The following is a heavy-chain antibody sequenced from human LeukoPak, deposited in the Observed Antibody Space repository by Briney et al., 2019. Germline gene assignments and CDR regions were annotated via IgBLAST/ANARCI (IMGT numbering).Heavy chain of an antibody. CDR2: INPNSGDT. Sequence: ASVKVSCKASGYTFTYYYLHWVRQAPGQGREWMGWINPNSGDTKYAQNFQGRVTMTGDTSISTGYMELSGLTSDDTAVYYCARDIWNLRLIYYWGQGTLVTVSS. J-gene: IGHJ4*02. D-gene: IGHD3-16*01. V-gene: IGHV1-2*02. CDR3: ARDIWNLRLIYY. CDR1: GYTFTYYY.